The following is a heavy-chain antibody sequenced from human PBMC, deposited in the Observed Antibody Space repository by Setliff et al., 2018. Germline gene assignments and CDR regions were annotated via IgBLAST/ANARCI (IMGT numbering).Heavy chain of an antibody. CDR2: VQVGGTS. CDR1: GVSISSYF. D-gene: IGHD3-10*01. V-gene: IGHV4-4*07. Sequence: SETLSLTCTISGVSISSYFWSWLRQPAGKGLEWIRRVQVGGTSTYNPSLKSRVTTSVDTSKNQFSLRLTSVTAADTAVYYCVREGRNYYNGIDVWGQGTTVTVSS. J-gene: IGHJ6*02. CDR3: VREGRNYYNGIDV.